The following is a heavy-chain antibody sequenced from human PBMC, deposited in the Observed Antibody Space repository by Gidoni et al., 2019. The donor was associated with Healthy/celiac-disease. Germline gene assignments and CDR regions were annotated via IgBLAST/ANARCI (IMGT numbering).Heavy chain of an antibody. D-gene: IGHD5-12*01. CDR2: IYYSGST. V-gene: IGHV4-59*08. CDR3: ARLRYNSYFDY. CDR1: GGSISSYY. J-gene: IGHJ4*02. Sequence: QVQLQASGPGLVKPSETLSPTCTVSGGSISSYYWSWIRQPPGKGLEWIGYIYYSGSTNYNPSLKSRVTISVDTSKNQFSLKLSSVTAADTAVYYCARLRYNSYFDYWGQGTLVTVSS.